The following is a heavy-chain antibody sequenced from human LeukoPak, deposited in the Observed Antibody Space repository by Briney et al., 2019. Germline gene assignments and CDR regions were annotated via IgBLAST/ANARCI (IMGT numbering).Heavy chain of an antibody. J-gene: IGHJ6*02. CDR3: ARDRGRASWYCYYYGMDV. D-gene: IGHD6-13*01. Sequence: SNKYYADSVKGRFTISRDNSKNTLYLQMNSLRAEDMAVYYCARDRGRASWYCYYYGMDVWGQGTTVTVSS. V-gene: IGHV3-33*01. CDR2: SNK.